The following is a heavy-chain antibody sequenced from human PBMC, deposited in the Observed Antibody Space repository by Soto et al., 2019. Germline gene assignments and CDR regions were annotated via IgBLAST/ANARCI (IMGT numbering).Heavy chain of an antibody. J-gene: IGHJ6*02. V-gene: IGHV1-69*13. CDR3: ARGILTGYGMDV. D-gene: IGHD3-9*01. CDR1: GGTFSSYA. CDR2: IIPIFGTA. Sequence: SVKVSCKASGGTFSSYAISWVRQAPGQGLEWMGGIIPIFGTANYAQKFQGRVTITADESTSTAYMELSSLRSEDTAVYYCARGILTGYGMDVWGQGTKVTVSS.